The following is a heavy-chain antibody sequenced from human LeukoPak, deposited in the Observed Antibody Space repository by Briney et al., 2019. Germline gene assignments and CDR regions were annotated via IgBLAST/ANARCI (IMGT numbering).Heavy chain of an antibody. V-gene: IGHV3-33*01. CDR1: GFTFSSYG. Sequence: GGSLRLSCAASGFTFSSYGMHWVRQAPGKGLEWVAVIRYDGSNKYYADSVKGRFTISRDNSKNTLYLQMNSLRAEDTAVYYCARDGGGLVPDDYWGQGTLVTVSS. D-gene: IGHD6-6*01. CDR3: ARDGGGLVPDDY. CDR2: IRYDGSNK. J-gene: IGHJ4*02.